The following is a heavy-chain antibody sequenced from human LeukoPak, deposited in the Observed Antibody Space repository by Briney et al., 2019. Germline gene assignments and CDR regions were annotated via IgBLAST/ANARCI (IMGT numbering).Heavy chain of an antibody. V-gene: IGHV4-59*01. Sequence: SETLSLTCTVSGGSISSYYWSWIRQPPGKGLEWIGYIYYSGSTNYNPSLKSRVTISVYTSKNQFSLKLSSVTAADTAVYYCARVNGGAVAGYYFDYWGQGTLVTVSS. CDR1: GGSISSYY. CDR3: ARVNGGAVAGYYFDY. D-gene: IGHD6-19*01. J-gene: IGHJ4*02. CDR2: IYYSGST.